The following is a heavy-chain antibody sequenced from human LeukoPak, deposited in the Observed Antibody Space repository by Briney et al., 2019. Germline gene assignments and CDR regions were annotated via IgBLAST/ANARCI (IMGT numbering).Heavy chain of an antibody. CDR3: AKADENYYYYYYLDF. CDR2: ISSVVSVK. CDR1: GFNFTKPV. J-gene: IGHJ6*03. Sequence: RTSLRLSCAASGFNFTKPVIHWGCQAPGKGLEWLALISSVVSVKYYAESAKGRFTPSRETSQNTLYMQMSSLRDEETAVYYCAKADENYYYYYYLDFWGKGTPVTVSS. V-gene: IGHV3-30*18.